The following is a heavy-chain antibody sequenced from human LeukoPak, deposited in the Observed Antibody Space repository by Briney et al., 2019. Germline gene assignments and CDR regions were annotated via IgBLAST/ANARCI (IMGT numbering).Heavy chain of an antibody. Sequence: QPGGSLSLSCAASGFTFSSYWMTWVRQVPGKGLEWVANIKQDGSERYYVDSVTGRFAISRDNAKNSLYLQMNSLRAEDTAVYYCARMSSSSWFVCDYWGQGTLVTVSS. CDR2: IKQDGSER. CDR1: GFTFSSYW. J-gene: IGHJ4*02. CDR3: ARMSSSSWFVCDY. D-gene: IGHD6-13*01. V-gene: IGHV3-7*01.